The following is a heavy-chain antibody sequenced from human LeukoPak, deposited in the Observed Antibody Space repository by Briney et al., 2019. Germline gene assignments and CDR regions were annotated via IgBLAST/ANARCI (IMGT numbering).Heavy chain of an antibody. Sequence: GGSLRLSCVASGFTFNDYAMHWVRQAPGKGLERVSGISWNSGTIGYAGSVKGRFTISRDNAKNSLYLQMNSLRAEDMAFYYCAKDYYYDSSGYTYFDYWGQGALVTVSS. V-gene: IGHV3-9*03. D-gene: IGHD3-22*01. CDR2: ISWNSGTI. CDR3: AKDYYYDSSGYTYFDY. CDR1: GFTFNDYA. J-gene: IGHJ4*02.